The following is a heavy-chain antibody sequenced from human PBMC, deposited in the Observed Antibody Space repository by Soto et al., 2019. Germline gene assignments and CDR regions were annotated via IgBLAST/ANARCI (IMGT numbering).Heavy chain of an antibody. CDR2: ISGSTVNT. CDR1: GFTFSSYG. Sequence: EVQLLESGGGLVQPGGSLRLSCAASGFTFSSYGMGWVRQVPGKGLEWVSAISGSTVNTYYVDSVKGRFTISRDNSKNTLYLQMNSLRAEDTAVYYCAKGTGLELLWWGQGTLVTVSS. D-gene: IGHD1-7*01. V-gene: IGHV3-23*01. J-gene: IGHJ4*02. CDR3: AKGTGLELLW.